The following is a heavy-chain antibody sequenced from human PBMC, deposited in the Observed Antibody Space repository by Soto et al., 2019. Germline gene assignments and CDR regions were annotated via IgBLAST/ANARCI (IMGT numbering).Heavy chain of an antibody. CDR2: ISYDGSNK. D-gene: IGHD6-19*01. Sequence: PGGSLRLSCAASGFTFSSYGMHWVRQAPGKGLEWVAVISYDGSNKYYADSVKGRFTISRDNSKNTLYLQMNSLRAEDTAVYYCAKEGAVSSGDPYSYHQYGMDVWSRGTTDTVSS. J-gene: IGHJ6*02. CDR3: AKEGAVSSGDPYSYHQYGMDV. CDR1: GFTFSSYG. V-gene: IGHV3-30*18.